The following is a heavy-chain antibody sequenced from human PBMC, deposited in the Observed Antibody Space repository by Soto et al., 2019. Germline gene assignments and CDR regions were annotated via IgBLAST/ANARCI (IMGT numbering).Heavy chain of an antibody. CDR3: ANGRATYGLLTHDY. J-gene: IGHJ4*02. Sequence: EVQLLESGGGLVQPGGSLRLSCAASGFSFRNYAMSWVRPAPGKGLEWISTLNGGSSNIYYADSVKGRFAISRDNSRNTLYLQMNSLTAEDTAVYYCANGRATYGLLTHDYWGQGTLVTVSS. CDR1: GFSFRNYA. CDR2: LNGGSSNI. D-gene: IGHD3-10*01. V-gene: IGHV3-23*01.